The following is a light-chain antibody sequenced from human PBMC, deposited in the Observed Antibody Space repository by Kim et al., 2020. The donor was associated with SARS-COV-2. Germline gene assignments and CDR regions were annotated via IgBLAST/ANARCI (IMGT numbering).Light chain of an antibody. CDR1: SSNFGAGYA. CDR2: GNS. CDR3: QSYDSSLSGSRV. Sequence: VTISCTGSSSNFGAGYAVHWYQQLPGTAPKLLIYGNSNRPSGVPDRFSGSKSGTSASLAITGLQAEDEADYYCQSYDSSLSGSRVFGGGTQLTVL. J-gene: IGLJ2*01. V-gene: IGLV1-40*01.